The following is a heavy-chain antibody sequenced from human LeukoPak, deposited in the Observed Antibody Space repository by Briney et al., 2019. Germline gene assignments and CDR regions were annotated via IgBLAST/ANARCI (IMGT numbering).Heavy chain of an antibody. Sequence: GGFLKISLAGSGLTLRDFGMSWVRQAPGKGLEWVSAMSGNGESTDYADSVKGRFTISRDNSKNTLYLQMNSLRVEDTASYYCALYNTSFWFDPWGQGTLVTVSS. CDR1: GLTLRDFG. V-gene: IGHV3-23*01. D-gene: IGHD3-10*01. CDR3: ALYNTSFWFDP. J-gene: IGHJ5*02. CDR2: MSGNGEST.